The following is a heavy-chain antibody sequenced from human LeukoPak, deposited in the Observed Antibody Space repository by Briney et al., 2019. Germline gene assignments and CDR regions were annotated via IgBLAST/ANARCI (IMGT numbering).Heavy chain of an antibody. J-gene: IGHJ4*02. Sequence: SQTLSLTCTVSGGSISSGDYCWSWIRQPPGKGLEWIGYIYYSGSTYYNPSLKSRVTISVDTSKNQFSLKLSSVTAADTAVYYCARVSDDYVWGSYRLKRYYFDYWGQVTLVTVSS. V-gene: IGHV4-30-4*01. D-gene: IGHD3-16*02. CDR3: ARVSDDYVWGSYRLKRYYFDY. CDR2: IYYSGST. CDR1: GGSISSGDYC.